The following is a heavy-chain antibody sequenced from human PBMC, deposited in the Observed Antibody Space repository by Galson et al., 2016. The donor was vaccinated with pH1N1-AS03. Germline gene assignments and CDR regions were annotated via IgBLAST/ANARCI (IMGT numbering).Heavy chain of an antibody. J-gene: IGHJ4*02. CDR1: GFRFGTYA. D-gene: IGHD2-2*01. CDR3: AKLDCSSPTCYFDY. V-gene: IGHV3-23*01. CDR2: ITGSGAGT. Sequence: SLRLSCAASGFRFGTYAMSWVRQAPGKGLEWVSAITGSGAGTYYADSLKGRFTISRDNSKNTLYLHMKSLRDEDTAVYYCAKLDCSSPTCYFDYWGQGTQVTVSS.